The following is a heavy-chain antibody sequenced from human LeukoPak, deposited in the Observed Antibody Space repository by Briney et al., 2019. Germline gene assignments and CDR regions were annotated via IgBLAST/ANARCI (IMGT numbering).Heavy chain of an antibody. V-gene: IGHV3-23*01. J-gene: IGHJ4*02. CDR2: ISGSGGST. CDR1: GFTSSSYA. CDR3: AKMCEESCQPPRCGSCYD. D-gene: IGHD2-15*01. Sequence: GGSLRLSCAASGFTSSSYAMSWVRQAPGKGLEWVSAISGSGGSTYYADSVKGRFTISRDNSKNTLYLQMNSLRAEDTAVYYCAKMCEESCQPPRCGSCYDWGQGTLVTVSS.